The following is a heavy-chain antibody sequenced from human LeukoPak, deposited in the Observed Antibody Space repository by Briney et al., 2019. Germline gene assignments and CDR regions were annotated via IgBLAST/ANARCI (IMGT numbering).Heavy chain of an antibody. D-gene: IGHD6-19*01. CDR3: ARVAGWHWFDP. V-gene: IGHV3-23*01. J-gene: IGHJ5*02. CDR2: IRPSGDNT. CDR1: GFTFSIYD. Sequence: GVTLRLSCAASGFTFSIYDMTWVRQAPGRGLEWVSSIRPSGDNTYYGDSVKGRFTISRDNSKNTVYLQMNNMRVDDTAVYYCARVAGWHWFDPWGQGTLVTVSS.